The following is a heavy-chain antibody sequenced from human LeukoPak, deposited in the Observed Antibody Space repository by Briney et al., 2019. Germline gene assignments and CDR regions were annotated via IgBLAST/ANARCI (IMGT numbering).Heavy chain of an antibody. V-gene: IGHV3-23*01. CDR1: GFNVGTYA. CDR3: AKGSFDV. CDR2: INTGETS. Sequence: PGRSLRLSCAASGFNVGTYAMSWVRQAPGRGLEWVSCINTGETSFYADSVKGRFTISRDNSNLYLHMTSLRDEDTALYYCAKGSFDVWGQGTVVIVSS. J-gene: IGHJ3*01.